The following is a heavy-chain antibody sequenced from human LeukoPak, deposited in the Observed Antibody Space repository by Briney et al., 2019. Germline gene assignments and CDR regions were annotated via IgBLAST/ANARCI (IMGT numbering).Heavy chain of an antibody. V-gene: IGHV4-4*07. CDR3: ARDIRSHNGPGGYYYYYMDV. J-gene: IGHJ6*03. CDR1: GDSMSDSY. D-gene: IGHD2-8*01. CDR2: IYASGST. Sequence: PSETLSLTCTVSGDSMSDSYWSWIRQPAGKGLEWIGRIYASGSTNYNPSLKSRVTLSLDTSSNQFSPTLSSVTAADTAVYYCARDIRSHNGPGGYYYYYMDVWGKGTTVTVSS.